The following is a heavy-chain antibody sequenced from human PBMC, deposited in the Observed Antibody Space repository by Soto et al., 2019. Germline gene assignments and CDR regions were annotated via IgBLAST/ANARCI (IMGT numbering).Heavy chain of an antibody. J-gene: IGHJ6*02. V-gene: IGHV4-31*03. CDR1: GGSISSGGYY. Sequence: QVQLQESGPGLVKPSQTLSLTCTVSGGSISSGGYYWSWIRQHPGKGLEWIGYIYYSGSTYYNPSLKSRVTLSVDTSKNQFSLKLSSVTAADTAVYYCARDYFYEDAYYGMDVWGQGTTVTVSS. D-gene: IGHD5-12*01. CDR3: ARDYFYEDAYYGMDV. CDR2: IYYSGST.